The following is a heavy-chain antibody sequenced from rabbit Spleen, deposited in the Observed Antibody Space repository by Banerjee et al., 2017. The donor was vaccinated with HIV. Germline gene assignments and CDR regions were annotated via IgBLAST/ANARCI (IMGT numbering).Heavy chain of an antibody. Sequence: QEQLVESGGGLVQPEGSLTLSCKASGFSFSGYYMNWVRQAPGKGLEWIGYIDPVFSITYYANWVNGRFSISRENAQNTVFLQMTSLTAADTATYFCARDGAGGSYFALWGPGTLVTVS. J-gene: IGHJ4*01. CDR3: ARDGAGGSYFAL. CDR2: IDPVFSIT. V-gene: IGHV1S47*01. CDR1: GFSFSGYY. D-gene: IGHD8-1*01.